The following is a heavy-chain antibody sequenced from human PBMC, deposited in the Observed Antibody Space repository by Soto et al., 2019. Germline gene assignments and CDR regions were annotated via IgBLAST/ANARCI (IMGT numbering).Heavy chain of an antibody. CDR2: MNPNSGNT. CDR3: ARGIAARSHDY. CDR1: GYTYTSYS. J-gene: IGHJ4*02. D-gene: IGHD6-13*01. V-gene: IGHV1-8*02. Sequence: PSLKVSFKASGYTYTSYSIRSVRQATEQGLEWMGWMNPNSGNTSYAQKFQGRVTMTTNTSISTAYMELSSLRSEDTAVYYCARGIAARSHDYWGQGTLVTVSS.